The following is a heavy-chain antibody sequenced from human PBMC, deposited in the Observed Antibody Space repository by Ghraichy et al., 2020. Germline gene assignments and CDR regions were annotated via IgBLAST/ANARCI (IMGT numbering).Heavy chain of an antibody. V-gene: IGHV3-48*03. D-gene: IGHD6-13*01. CDR1: GFTFSSYE. J-gene: IGHJ4*02. CDR3: AREVQGIAAAGTVY. Sequence: GGSLRLSCAASGFTFSSYEMNWVRQAPGKGLEWVSYISRSGSTIYYADSVKGRFTISRDNAKNSLYLQMNSLRAEDTAVYYCAREVQGIAAAGTVYWGQGTLVTVSS. CDR2: ISRSGSTI.